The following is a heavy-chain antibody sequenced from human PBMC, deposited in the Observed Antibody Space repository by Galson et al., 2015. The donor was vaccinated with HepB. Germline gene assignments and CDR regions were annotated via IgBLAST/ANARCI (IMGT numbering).Heavy chain of an antibody. CDR2: IKKDGSER. Sequence: SLRLSCAASGFTFSTYWMSWVRQVPGKGLEWVANIKKDGSERYYVDSVKGRFTISRDNAKNSLYVQMNSLRAEDTAVYYCARTGYCSSSDGYEAGSYFDLWVRGTLVTVSS. D-gene: IGHD2-2*01. CDR1: GFTFSTYW. V-gene: IGHV3-7*03. J-gene: IGHJ2*01. CDR3: ARTGYCSSSDGYEAGSYFDL.